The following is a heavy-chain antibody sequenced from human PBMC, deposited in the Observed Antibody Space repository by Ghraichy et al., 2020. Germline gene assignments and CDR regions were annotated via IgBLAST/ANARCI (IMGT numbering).Heavy chain of an antibody. CDR2: ISGSGAST. Sequence: GGSLRLSCAASGLTFSSYAMTWVRQAPGKGLEWVSAISGSGASTYYADSVKGRFTISRDNSKNTLYLQMNSLRAEDTALYYCAKRELADSPRSYWYFDLWGRGTLVTVSS. V-gene: IGHV3-23*01. D-gene: IGHD1-7*01. CDR3: AKRELADSPRSYWYFDL. J-gene: IGHJ2*01. CDR1: GLTFSSYA.